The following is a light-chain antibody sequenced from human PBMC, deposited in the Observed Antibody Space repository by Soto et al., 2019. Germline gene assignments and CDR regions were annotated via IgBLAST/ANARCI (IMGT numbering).Light chain of an antibody. CDR2: AAS. Sequence: DLQMTQSPSSLSASVGDRVTITCRASQSISSYLNWYQQKPGKAPKLLIYAASSLQSGVPSRFSGSGSGTDFTLTISRLQPEDFATYSCQQSYRTPLTFGPGTKVDI. CDR3: QQSYRTPLT. V-gene: IGKV1-39*01. J-gene: IGKJ3*01. CDR1: QSISSY.